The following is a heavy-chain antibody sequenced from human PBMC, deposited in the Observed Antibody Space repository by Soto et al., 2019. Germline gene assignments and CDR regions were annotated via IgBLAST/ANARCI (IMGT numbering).Heavy chain of an antibody. CDR3: ARGGHCTNGVCYSGPRAFDI. CDR1: GYTFTSYG. Sequence: ASVKVSCKASGYTFTSYGFTWVRQAPGRGLEWMGWISAYNGNTNYAQKLQGRVTMTTDTSTSTAYMELRSLRSDDTAVYYCARGGHCTNGVCYSGPRAFDIWGQGTKVTVSS. D-gene: IGHD2-8*01. CDR2: ISAYNGNT. V-gene: IGHV1-18*04. J-gene: IGHJ3*02.